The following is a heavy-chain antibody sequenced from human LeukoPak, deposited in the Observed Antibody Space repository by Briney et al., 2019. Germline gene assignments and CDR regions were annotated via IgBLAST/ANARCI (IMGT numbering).Heavy chain of an antibody. D-gene: IGHD5-24*01. CDR1: GGSFSGYY. V-gene: IGHV4-34*01. Sequence: SETLSLTCAVYGGSFSGYYWSWIRQPPGKGLEWIGEINHSGSTNYNPSLKSRVTTSVHTSKNQFSLKLSSVTAADTAVYYCARGRGYNSFDYWGQGTLVTVSS. CDR2: INHSGST. J-gene: IGHJ4*02. CDR3: ARGRGYNSFDY.